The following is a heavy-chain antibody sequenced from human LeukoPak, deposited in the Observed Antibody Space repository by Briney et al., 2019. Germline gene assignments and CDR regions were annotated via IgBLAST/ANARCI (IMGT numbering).Heavy chain of an antibody. CDR2: INPNSGGT. CDR3: ARDPTYSDYDSVDY. V-gene: IGHV1-2*06. Sequence: ASVNVSCKASGYTFTGYYMHWVRQAPGQGLEWMGRINPNSGGTNYAQKFQGRVTMTRDTSISTAYMELSRLRSDDTAVYYCARDPTYSDYDSVDYWGQGTLVTVSS. CDR1: GYTFTGYY. J-gene: IGHJ4*02. D-gene: IGHD5-12*01.